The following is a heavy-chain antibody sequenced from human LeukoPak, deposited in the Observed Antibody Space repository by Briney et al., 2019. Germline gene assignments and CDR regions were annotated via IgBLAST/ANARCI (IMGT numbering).Heavy chain of an antibody. D-gene: IGHD6-19*01. CDR3: ARAVAALTLVGDYYYYMDV. CDR1: GYTFTSYD. CDR2: MNPNSGNT. V-gene: IGHV1-8*03. Sequence: ASVKVSCKASGYTFTSYDINWVRQATGQGLKWMGWMNPNSGNTGYAQKFQGRVTITRNTSISTAYMELSSLRSEDTAVYYCARAVAALTLVGDYYYYMDVWGKGTTVTVSS. J-gene: IGHJ6*03.